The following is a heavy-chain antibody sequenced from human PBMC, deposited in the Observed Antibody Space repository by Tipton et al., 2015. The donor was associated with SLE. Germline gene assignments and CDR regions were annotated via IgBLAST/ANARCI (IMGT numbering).Heavy chain of an antibody. CDR1: GGSITSSGFY. J-gene: IGHJ4*02. V-gene: IGHV4-39*07. D-gene: IGHD3-16*02. CDR2: INHSGST. Sequence: TLSLTCTVSGGSITSSGFYWSWIRQPPGKGLEWIGEINHSGSTNYNPSLKSRVTISVDMSKNQFSLKLNSVTAADTAVYYCARAGYQPHYYFDYWGQGTLVTVSS. CDR3: ARAGYQPHYYFDY.